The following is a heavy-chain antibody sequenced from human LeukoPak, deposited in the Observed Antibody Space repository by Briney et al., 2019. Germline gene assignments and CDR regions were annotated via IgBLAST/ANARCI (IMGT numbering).Heavy chain of an antibody. V-gene: IGHV3-11*04. D-gene: IGHD1-26*01. CDR2: ISSSGTTF. J-gene: IGHJ3*02. Sequence: RGSLRLSCAASGFTFSDYYMSWIRQAPGKGLEWVSYISSSGTTFYYADSVKGRFTISRDNAMHSLYLQMNSLRAADTAVYYCARDRPHGSSHTFDIWGQGTMVTVSS. CDR1: GFTFSDYY. CDR3: ARDRPHGSSHTFDI.